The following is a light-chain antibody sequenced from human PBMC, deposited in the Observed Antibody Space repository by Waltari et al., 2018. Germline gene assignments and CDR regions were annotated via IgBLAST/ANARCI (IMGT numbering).Light chain of an antibody. CDR1: SXXVXXXXY. CDR3: XXXTSSSXXXX. J-gene: IGLJ1*01. CDR2: EVS. V-gene: IGLV2-14*01. Sequence: QSAXXXPASVSXSPGQSITXSXXGTSXXVXXXXYVSXYQQHPGKAPQLMIYEVSXRPSGVSXRFSGSKSGNTASXTXXGLQAEXXADYYCXXXTSSSXXXXXGTGTKVTVL.